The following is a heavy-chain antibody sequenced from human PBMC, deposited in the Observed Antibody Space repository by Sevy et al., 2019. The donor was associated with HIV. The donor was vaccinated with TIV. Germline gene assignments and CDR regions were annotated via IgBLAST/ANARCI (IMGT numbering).Heavy chain of an antibody. Sequence: SETLSLTCAVSGESMSTSNWWSWVRQTAEKGLQWIGEIYHTGSTKYNPSLTSHVTISLDQSKNQFSLNLMSVTAADTAVYYCSGTTIRPSGRQGWMDPWGRGTLVTVSS. CDR3: SGTTIRPSGRQGWMDP. CDR2: IYHTGST. D-gene: IGHD6-6*01. J-gene: IGHJ5*02. CDR1: GESMSTSNW. V-gene: IGHV4-4*02.